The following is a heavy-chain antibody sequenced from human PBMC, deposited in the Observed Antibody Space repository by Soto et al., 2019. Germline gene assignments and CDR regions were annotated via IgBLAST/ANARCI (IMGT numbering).Heavy chain of an antibody. V-gene: IGHV3-23*01. CDR2: IGHITTTP. CDR3: SKVIGTGIDRGYVDY. Sequence: EVQLLESGGGLVQPGGSLRLSCVASGFTFTNNAMSWVRQAPGKGLQWVSLIGHITTTPHYPDSVRGRFTISSDTSRNKMYLQMNSRRGVDAATYYCSKVIGTGIDRGYVDYWGQGTLVAVSS. CDR1: GFTFTNNA. J-gene: IGHJ4*02. D-gene: IGHD3-10*01.